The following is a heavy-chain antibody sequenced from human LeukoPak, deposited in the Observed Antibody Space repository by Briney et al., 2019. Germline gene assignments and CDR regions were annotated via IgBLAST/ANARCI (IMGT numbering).Heavy chain of an antibody. Sequence: TGGSLRLSCAASGFTLTTYWMHWVRQAPGKGLEWVSGISGSGGNTYYADSVKGRFTISRDNSKNTLYLQMNSLRAEDTAVYYCAKDPSLSYDSSGYYYHYWGQGTLVTVSS. CDR1: GFTLTTYW. CDR3: AKDPSLSYDSSGYYYHY. V-gene: IGHV3-23*01. J-gene: IGHJ4*02. D-gene: IGHD3-22*01. CDR2: ISGSGGNT.